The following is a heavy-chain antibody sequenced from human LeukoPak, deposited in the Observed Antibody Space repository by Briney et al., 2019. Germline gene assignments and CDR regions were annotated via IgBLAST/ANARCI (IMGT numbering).Heavy chain of an antibody. CDR2: IIPIFGTA. CDR3: ARAKQQLVTWGYYYYYYMDV. CDR1: GGTFSSYA. D-gene: IGHD6-13*01. V-gene: IGHV1-69*05. J-gene: IGHJ6*03. Sequence: SVKVSCKASGGTFSSYAISWVRQASGQGLEWMGGIIPIFGTANYAQKFQGRVTIPTDESTSTAYMELSSLRSEDTAVYYCARAKQQLVTWGYYYYYYMDVWGKGTTVTVSS.